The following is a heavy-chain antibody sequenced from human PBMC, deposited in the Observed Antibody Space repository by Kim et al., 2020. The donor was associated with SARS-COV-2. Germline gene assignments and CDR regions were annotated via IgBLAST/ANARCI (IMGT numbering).Heavy chain of an antibody. Sequence: GGSLRLSCAASGFTFDDYAMHWVRQAPGKGLEWVSGISWNCGSIGYADSVKGRFTISRDNAKNSLYLQMNSLRAEDTALYYCAKGWDSSGYLHTPTDYWGQGTLVTVSS. D-gene: IGHD3-22*01. J-gene: IGHJ4*02. V-gene: IGHV3-9*01. CDR3: AKGWDSSGYLHTPTDY. CDR1: GFTFDDYA. CDR2: ISWNCGSI.